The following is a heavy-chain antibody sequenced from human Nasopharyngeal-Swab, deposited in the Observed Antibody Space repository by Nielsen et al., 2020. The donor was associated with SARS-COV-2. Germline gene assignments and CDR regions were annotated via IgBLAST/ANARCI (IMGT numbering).Heavy chain of an antibody. J-gene: IGHJ6*02. V-gene: IGHV3-13*04. CDR3: ARGVSTYDSSGYPRSYYYYGMDV. D-gene: IGHD3-22*01. CDR1: GFTFSSHD. Sequence: GESLKISCAASGFTFSSHDMHWVRQATGKGLEWVSAIGTAGDTYYPGSVKGRFTISRENAKNSLYLQMNSLRAGDTAVYYCARGVSTYDSSGYPRSYYYYGMDVWGQGTTVTVSS. CDR2: IGTAGDT.